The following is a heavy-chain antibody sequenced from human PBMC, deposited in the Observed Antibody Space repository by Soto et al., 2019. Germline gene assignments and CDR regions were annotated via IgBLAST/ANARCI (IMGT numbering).Heavy chain of an antibody. V-gene: IGHV3-30-3*01. Sequence: QVQLVESGGGVVQPGRSLRLSCAASGFTFSSYAMHWVRQAPGKGLEWVAVISYDGSNKYYADSVKGRFTISRDNSKNTLYLQMNSLRAEDTAVYYCASARSGYAYFSPYDYWGQGTLVTVSS. J-gene: IGHJ4*02. CDR1: GFTFSSYA. D-gene: IGHD5-12*01. CDR3: ASARSGYAYFSPYDY. CDR2: ISYDGSNK.